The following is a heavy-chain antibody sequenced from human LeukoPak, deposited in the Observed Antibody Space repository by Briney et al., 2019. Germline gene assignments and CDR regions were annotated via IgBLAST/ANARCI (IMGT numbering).Heavy chain of an antibody. V-gene: IGHV3-64D*09. CDR3: ARGYASGIDY. CDR1: GFTFSSYG. J-gene: IGHJ4*02. D-gene: IGHD3-10*01. CDR2: ISNKGGST. Sequence: GGSLRLSCSASGFTFSSYGMHWVRQAPGKGLEYVSGISNKGGSTYYADSVKGRFTISRDNSKNTLHLQMSSLRADDTAVYYCARGYASGIDYWGQGTLVTVSS.